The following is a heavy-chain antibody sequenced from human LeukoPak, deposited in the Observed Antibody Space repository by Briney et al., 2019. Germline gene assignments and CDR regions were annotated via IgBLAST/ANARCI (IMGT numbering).Heavy chain of an antibody. CDR2: IYHSGST. Sequence: SETLSLTCVVSGGSISSGNWWTWVRQPPGKGLEWIGNIYHSGSTKYNRSLKNRVTISVDKSKNEFSLSLRSVTAADTAFYHCARGNGSSYFFDYWGQGTLVTVSS. V-gene: IGHV4-4*02. J-gene: IGHJ4*02. CDR1: GGSISSGNW. CDR3: ARGNGSSYFFDY. D-gene: IGHD6-6*01.